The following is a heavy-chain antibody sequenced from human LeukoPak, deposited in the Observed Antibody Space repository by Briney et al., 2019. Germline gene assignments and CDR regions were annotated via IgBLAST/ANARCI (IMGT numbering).Heavy chain of an antibody. CDR1: GYTFTSYY. CDR3: ARFAPYCYGMDV. J-gene: IGHJ6*02. V-gene: IGHV1-46*01. CDR2: INPSGGST. Sequence: ASVKVSCKASGYTFTSYYMHWVRQAPGQGLEWMGIINPSGGSTNYAQKFQGRVSMTRDTSTSTVYMELSSLRSEDTAVYYCARFAPYCYGMDVWGQGTTVTVSS.